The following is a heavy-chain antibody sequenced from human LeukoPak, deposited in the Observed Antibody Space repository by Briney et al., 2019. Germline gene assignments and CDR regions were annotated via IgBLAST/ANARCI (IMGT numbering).Heavy chain of an antibody. J-gene: IGHJ3*02. D-gene: IGHD3-22*01. Sequence: PGGSLRLSCAASGFTVSSNYMSWVRQAPGKGLEWVSVIYSGGSTYYADSVKGRFTISRDNSKNTLYLQMNSLRAEDTAVYYCARGNYYDSSGYRHDAFDIWGQGTMVTVSS. CDR1: GFTVSSNY. CDR2: IYSGGST. CDR3: ARGNYYDSSGYRHDAFDI. V-gene: IGHV3-66*01.